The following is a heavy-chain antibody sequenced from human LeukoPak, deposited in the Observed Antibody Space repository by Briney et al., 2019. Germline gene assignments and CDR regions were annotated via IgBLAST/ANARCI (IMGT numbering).Heavy chain of an antibody. CDR3: TRSVIVVGLDY. D-gene: IGHD3-22*01. V-gene: IGHV3-48*03. J-gene: IGHJ4*02. CDR2: ISRSGSAI. CDR1: GFTFSSYE. Sequence: PGGSLRLSCAASGFTFSSYEMNWVRQAPGKGLEWVSYISRSGSAIYYADSVKGRFTISRDNAKNSLHLQMNSLRAEDTAVYYCTRSVIVVGLDYWGQGTLVTVSS.